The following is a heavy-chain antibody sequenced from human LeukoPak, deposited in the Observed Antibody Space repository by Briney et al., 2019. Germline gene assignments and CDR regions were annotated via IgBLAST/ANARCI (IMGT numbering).Heavy chain of an antibody. Sequence: SETLSLTCGVSGGSIDITNYWSWVRQAPGKGLEWIGEISHDGTTNHNPSLRSRVAMSLDRANNQFSLSLTSVTAADTAVYYCTREDRPFCPFAYWGQGGLVTVSS. CDR1: GGSIDITNY. V-gene: IGHV4-4*02. CDR2: ISHDGTT. D-gene: IGHD3-22*01. CDR3: TREDRPFCPFAY. J-gene: IGHJ4*02.